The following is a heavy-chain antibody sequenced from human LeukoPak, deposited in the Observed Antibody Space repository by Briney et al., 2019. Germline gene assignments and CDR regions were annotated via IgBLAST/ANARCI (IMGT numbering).Heavy chain of an antibody. Sequence: ASVKVSCKASGYTFTSYDINWVRQATGQGLEWMGWMNPNSGNTGYAQKFQGRVTMTRNTSISTAYMELSSLRSEDTAVYYYAKDRYSTSSTFTVNPFDYWGQGILVTVSS. CDR2: MNPNSGNT. CDR1: GYTFTSYD. V-gene: IGHV1-8*01. D-gene: IGHD2-2*01. J-gene: IGHJ4*02. CDR3: AKDRYSTSSTFTVNPFDY.